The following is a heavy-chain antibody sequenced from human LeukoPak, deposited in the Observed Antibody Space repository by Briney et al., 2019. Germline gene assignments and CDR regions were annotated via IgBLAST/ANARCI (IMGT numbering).Heavy chain of an antibody. CDR3: ARVRGYDSSGYPNIYYYYYYMDV. D-gene: IGHD3-22*01. Sequence: ASVKVSCKASGYTFISYGISWVRQAPGQGLEWMGWISAYNGNTNYAQKLQGRVTMTTDTSTSTAYMELRSLRSDDTAVYYCARVRGYDSSGYPNIYYYYYYMDVWGKGTTVTISS. CDR2: ISAYNGNT. J-gene: IGHJ6*03. CDR1: GYTFISYG. V-gene: IGHV1-18*01.